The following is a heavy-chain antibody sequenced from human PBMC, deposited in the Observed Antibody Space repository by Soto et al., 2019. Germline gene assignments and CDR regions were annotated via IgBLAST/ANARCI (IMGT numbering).Heavy chain of an antibody. D-gene: IGHD2-15*01. CDR1: GFAFRSYN. J-gene: IGHJ4*02. Sequence: EVQLVESGGGLVKPGGTLTITCAGSGFAFRSYNMNWVRQPTGKGLEWVATISSGSSNIYYADSVKGRFTISRDNAKDSLYLQMDSLRAEDSAVYYCASATVVAGTFDFWGQGTLLTVSS. CDR2: ISSGSSNI. V-gene: IGHV3-21*01. CDR3: ASATVVAGTFDF.